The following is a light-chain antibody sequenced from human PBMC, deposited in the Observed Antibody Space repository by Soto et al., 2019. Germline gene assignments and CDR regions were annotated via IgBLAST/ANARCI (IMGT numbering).Light chain of an antibody. Sequence: QSVLTQPPSVSGAPGQRVTISCTGSSSNIGAGYDVQWYQQLPGAAPRLLIFGNTNRPSGVPDRFSGSRSGTSASLAISGLQAEDEADYYCQSYDISLSVSVEFGGGTQLTVL. CDR3: QSYDISLSVSVE. CDR2: GNT. CDR1: SSNIGAGYD. V-gene: IGLV1-40*01. J-gene: IGLJ2*01.